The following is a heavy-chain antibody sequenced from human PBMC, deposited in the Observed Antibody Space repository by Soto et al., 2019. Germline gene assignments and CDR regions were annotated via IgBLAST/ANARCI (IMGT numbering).Heavy chain of an antibody. D-gene: IGHD2-2*01. J-gene: IGHJ4*02. Sequence: GGSLRLSCAASGFTFSSYWMSWVRQAPGKGLEWVANIKQDGSEKYYVDSVKGRFTISRDNAKNSLYLQMNSLRAEDTAVYYCARDMDCSSTSCYGIAVADYRGQGTLVTVSS. CDR3: ARDMDCSSTSCYGIAVADY. V-gene: IGHV3-7*01. CDR2: IKQDGSEK. CDR1: GFTFSSYW.